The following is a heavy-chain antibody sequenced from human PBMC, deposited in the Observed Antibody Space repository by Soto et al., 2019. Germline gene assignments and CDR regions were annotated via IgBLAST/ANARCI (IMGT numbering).Heavy chain of an antibody. CDR1: GFTVSSNY. D-gene: IGHD4-17*01. CDR2: IYGGGST. Sequence: PVGSLRLSCAASGFTVSSNYMSWVRQAPGKGLEWVSVIYGGGSTYYADSVKGRFTISRDNSKNTLYLQMNSLRAEDTAVYYCAKDQGVTVFNYYGMDVWGQGTTVTVSS. V-gene: IGHV3-53*05. J-gene: IGHJ6*02. CDR3: AKDQGVTVFNYYGMDV.